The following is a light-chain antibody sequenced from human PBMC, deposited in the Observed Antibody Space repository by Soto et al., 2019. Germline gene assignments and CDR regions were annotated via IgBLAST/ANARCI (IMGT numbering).Light chain of an antibody. J-gene: IGKJ4*01. CDR1: QSVSSY. CDR3: QQRSNWPGT. V-gene: IGKV3-11*01. CDR2: DAS. Sequence: GERATLSCRASQSVSSYLAWYQQKPGQAPRLLIYDASNRATGIPARFSGSGSGTDFTLTISSLEPEDFAVYYCQQRSNWPGTFGGGTKVDIK.